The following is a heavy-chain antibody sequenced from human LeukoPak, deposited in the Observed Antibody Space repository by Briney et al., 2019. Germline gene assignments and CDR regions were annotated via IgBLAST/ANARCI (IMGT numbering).Heavy chain of an antibody. CDR1: GGSFSGYY. J-gene: IGHJ4*02. CDR3: AKIRPTNLYYYDSSGYGNFDY. CDR2: INHSGST. Sequence: SETLSLTCAVYGGSFSGYYWTWIRQSPGKGLEWIGEINHSGSTNYNPSLKSRVTISVDTSKNQFSLKLSSVTAADTAVYYCAKIRPTNLYYYDSSGYGNFDYWGQGTLVTVSS. D-gene: IGHD3-22*01. V-gene: IGHV4-34*01.